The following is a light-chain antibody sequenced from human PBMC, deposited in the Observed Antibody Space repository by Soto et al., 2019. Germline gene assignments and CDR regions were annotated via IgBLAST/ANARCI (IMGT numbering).Light chain of an antibody. V-gene: IGLV1-40*01. J-gene: IGLJ2*01. Sequence: QSVLTQAPSVSGAPGQRVTISCTGTSSNIGAGFGVHWYQQLPGTAPKLLIHGNNNRPSGVPDRFSGSKSGTSASLTNDGLQAEDEADYYCQSYDRSLSVVFGGGTKLTVL. CDR3: QSYDRSLSVV. CDR1: SSNIGAGFG. CDR2: GNN.